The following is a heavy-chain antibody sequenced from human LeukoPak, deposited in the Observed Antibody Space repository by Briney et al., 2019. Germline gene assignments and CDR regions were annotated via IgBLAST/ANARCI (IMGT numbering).Heavy chain of an antibody. V-gene: IGHV3-21*06. Sequence: TGGSLRLSCVASGFSFSTYSMNWVRQAPGKGLEWVSSVTGSGTTKYYADSVKGRFVISRDNAKNSLYLQMNSLRAEDTAVYFCARERQLVTDYWGLGTLVTVSS. CDR3: ARERQLVTDY. J-gene: IGHJ4*01. D-gene: IGHD6-6*01. CDR2: VTGSGTTK. CDR1: GFSFSTYS.